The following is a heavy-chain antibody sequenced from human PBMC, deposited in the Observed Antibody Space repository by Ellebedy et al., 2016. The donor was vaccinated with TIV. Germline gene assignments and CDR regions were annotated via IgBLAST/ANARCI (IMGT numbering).Heavy chain of an antibody. CDR3: ARDDYGDRYGMDV. CDR1: GYTFTSFG. D-gene: IGHD4-17*01. CDR2: VSGYNGNT. Sequence: ASVKVSXKASGYTFTSFGFSWVRQAPGQGLEWMGRVSGYNGNTNYAQKLQGRVTMTTDTSTSIAYMELRSLRSDDTAVYYCARDDYGDRYGMDVWGQGTTVTVSS. V-gene: IGHV1-18*01. J-gene: IGHJ6*02.